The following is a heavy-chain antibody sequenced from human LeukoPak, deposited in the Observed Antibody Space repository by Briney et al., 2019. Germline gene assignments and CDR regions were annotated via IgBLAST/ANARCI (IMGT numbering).Heavy chain of an antibody. CDR1: GYTFTSYG. CDR2: ISAYNGNT. Sequence: ASVKVSCKASGYTFTSYGISWVRQAPGQGLEWMGWISAYNGNTNYAQKLQGRVTMTTDTSTSTAYMELRSLRSDDTAVYYCAREEVTMVQGVNIGYYYYYMDVWGKGTTVTVSS. V-gene: IGHV1-18*01. J-gene: IGHJ6*03. D-gene: IGHD3-10*01. CDR3: AREEVTMVQGVNIGYYYYYMDV.